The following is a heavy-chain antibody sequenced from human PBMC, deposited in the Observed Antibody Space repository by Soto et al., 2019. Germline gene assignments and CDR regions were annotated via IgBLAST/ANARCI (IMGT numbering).Heavy chain of an antibody. CDR1: GGSFSGYY. V-gene: IGHV4-34*01. Sequence: QVQLQQWGAGLLKPSETLSLTCAVYGGSFSGYYWSWIRQPPGKGLERVGEINHSGSTNCNPSLRSRVTISVDKSKHQFSLKLSSVTAADTAVYYCARGRTTYYDILTGYPRAFDIWGQGTMVTVSS. CDR2: INHSGST. J-gene: IGHJ3*02. D-gene: IGHD3-9*01. CDR3: ARGRTTYYDILTGYPRAFDI.